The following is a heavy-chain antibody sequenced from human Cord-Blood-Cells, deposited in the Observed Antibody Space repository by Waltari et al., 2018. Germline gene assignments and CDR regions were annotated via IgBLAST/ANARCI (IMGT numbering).Heavy chain of an antibody. CDR1: GYTFTGYY. CDR3: ARGYHDFWSGYYDAFDI. Sequence: QVQLVQSGAEVKKPGASVKVSCKASGYTFTGYYMHWVRQAPGQGREWMGWINPNSGGTNYAQKFQGRVTMTRDTSISTAYMELSRLRSDDTAVYYCARGYHDFWSGYYDAFDIWGQGTMVTVSS. CDR2: INPNSGGT. V-gene: IGHV1-2*02. D-gene: IGHD3-3*01. J-gene: IGHJ3*02.